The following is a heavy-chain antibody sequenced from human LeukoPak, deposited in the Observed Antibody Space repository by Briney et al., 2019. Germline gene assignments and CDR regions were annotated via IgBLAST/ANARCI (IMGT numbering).Heavy chain of an antibody. V-gene: IGHV1-18*04. Sequence: ASVKASCKAPGYTFSSYGISGVRQAPGQGLEWLGWISAYNGNTNYAQKLQGRVTMTTDTSTSTAYMELRSLRSDDTAVYYCARDLQPVAGGEVDYWGQGTLVTVSS. CDR1: GYTFSSYG. CDR2: ISAYNGNT. J-gene: IGHJ4*02. CDR3: ARDLQPVAGGEVDY. D-gene: IGHD6-19*01.